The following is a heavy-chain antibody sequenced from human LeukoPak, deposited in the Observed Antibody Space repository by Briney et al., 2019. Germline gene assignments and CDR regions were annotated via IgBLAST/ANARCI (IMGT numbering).Heavy chain of an antibody. CDR2: INPNSGGT. Sequence: ASVKVSCKASGYTFTSYYMHWVRQAPGQGLEWMGWINPNSGGTNYAQKFQGRVTMTRDTSISTAYMELSRLRSDDTAVYYCARDESTGIAVAHPGYWGQGTLVTVSS. J-gene: IGHJ4*02. D-gene: IGHD6-19*01. V-gene: IGHV1-2*02. CDR3: ARDESTGIAVAHPGY. CDR1: GYTFTSYY.